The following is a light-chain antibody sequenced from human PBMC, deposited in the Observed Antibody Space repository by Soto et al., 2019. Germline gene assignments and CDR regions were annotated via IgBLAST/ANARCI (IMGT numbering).Light chain of an antibody. J-gene: IGLJ1*01. V-gene: IGLV2-14*01. CDR1: SSDVGAYNY. Sequence: QSVLTQPASVSGSPGQSITISCTGTSSDVGAYNYVSWYQQHPGKAPKLIIYEVTHRPSGVSNRFSGSKSGNTASLIISGLQAEDEADYYCSSYTDSSTRVFGTGTKVTVL. CDR3: SSYTDSSTRV. CDR2: EVT.